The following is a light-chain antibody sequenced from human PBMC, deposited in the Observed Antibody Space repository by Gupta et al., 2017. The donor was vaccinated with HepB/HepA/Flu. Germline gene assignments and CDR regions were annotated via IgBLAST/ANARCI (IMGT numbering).Light chain of an antibody. CDR3: GTWDHNLSAYV. Sequence: QSAFTQPPSVSAAPGHKVTISCSGSNFNLGSSYVSWYQQDPGTAPKVLIYDNNKRPSGIPDRFSGSKSGTSGTLGITELQTGDEADYYCGTWDHNLSAYVFGTGTKVSVL. V-gene: IGLV1-51*01. CDR2: DNN. J-gene: IGLJ1*01. CDR1: NFNLGSSY.